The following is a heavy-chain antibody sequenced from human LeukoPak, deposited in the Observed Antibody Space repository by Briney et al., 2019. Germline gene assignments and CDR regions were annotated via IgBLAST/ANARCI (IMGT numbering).Heavy chain of an antibody. CDR3: ARDGALGYCSSTSCFESDY. Sequence: ASVKVSCKASGYTFSRFGIRWVRQAPGQGLEWMGRISGYKGNTNYAQKFQGRVTITADKSTSTAYMELSSLRSEDTAVYYCARDGALGYCSSTSCFESDYWGQGTLVTVSS. J-gene: IGHJ4*01. CDR1: GYTFSRFG. CDR2: ISGYKGNT. D-gene: IGHD2-2*01. V-gene: IGHV1-18*01.